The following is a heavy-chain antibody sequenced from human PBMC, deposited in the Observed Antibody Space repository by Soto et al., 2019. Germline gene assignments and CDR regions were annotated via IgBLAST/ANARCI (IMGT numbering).Heavy chain of an antibody. D-gene: IGHD3-10*01. V-gene: IGHV3-23*01. CDR2: IHSGGRDT. J-gene: IGHJ4*02. Sequence: EVQLLQAGGGLVQPGESLRLSCAASGFTFRSYALTWVRQAPGGGLEWVATIHSGGRDTYYGDSVKGRFTVSRDNSNNTVDLHMSSLRAEDTAVYYCTKGRGGSGKVPLDYWGQGNLVTVSS. CDR3: TKGRGGSGKVPLDY. CDR1: GFTFRSYA.